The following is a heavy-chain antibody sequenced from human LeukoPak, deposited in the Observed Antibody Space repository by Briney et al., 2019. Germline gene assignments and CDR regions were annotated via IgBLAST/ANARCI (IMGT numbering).Heavy chain of an antibody. CDR2: IYYSEST. V-gene: IGHV4-39*01. CDR3: ARHDRRDFWSGYSGYNWFDP. Sequence: SETLSLTCTVSGGSISSSSYYWGWIRQPPGKGLEWIGSIYYSESTYYNPSLKSRVTISVDTSKNQFSLKLSSVTAADTAVYYCARHDRRDFWSGYSGYNWFDPWGQGTLVTVSS. D-gene: IGHD3-3*01. J-gene: IGHJ5*02. CDR1: GGSISSSSYY.